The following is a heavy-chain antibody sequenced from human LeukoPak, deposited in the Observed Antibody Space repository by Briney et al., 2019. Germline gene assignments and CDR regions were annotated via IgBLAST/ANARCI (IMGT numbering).Heavy chain of an antibody. Sequence: SETLSLTCAVYGGSFSGYYWSWIRQPPGKGLEWIGEINHSGSTNYNPSLKSRVTISADTSKNQFSLKLSSVTAADTAVYYCARGKVATIYSYWGQGTLVTVSS. CDR1: GGSFSGYY. D-gene: IGHD5-12*01. J-gene: IGHJ4*02. V-gene: IGHV4-34*01. CDR3: ARGKVATIYSY. CDR2: INHSGST.